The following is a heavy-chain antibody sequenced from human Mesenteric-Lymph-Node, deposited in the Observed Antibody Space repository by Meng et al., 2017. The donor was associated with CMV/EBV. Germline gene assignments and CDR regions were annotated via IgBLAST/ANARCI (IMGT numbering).Heavy chain of an antibody. V-gene: IGHV4-34*01. Sequence: SETLSLTCSVSGGSISSNYWGWIRQPPGKGLEWIGEINHSGSTNYNPSLKSRVTISVDTSKNQFSLKLSSVTAADTAVYYCARARGGRAITGTTRPFDYWGQGTLVTVSS. D-gene: IGHD1-7*01. CDR1: GGSISSNY. CDR3: ARARGGRAITGTTRPFDY. J-gene: IGHJ4*02. CDR2: INHSGST.